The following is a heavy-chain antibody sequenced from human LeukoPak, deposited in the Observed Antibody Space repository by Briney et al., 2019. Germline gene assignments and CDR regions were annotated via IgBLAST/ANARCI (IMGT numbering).Heavy chain of an antibody. J-gene: IGHJ3*02. CDR2: ISSSSSYI. V-gene: IGHV3-21*01. CDR1: GFTFSSYS. CDR3: ARGPYCGGDCTGAFDI. Sequence: PGGSLRLSCAASGFTFSSYSMNWVRQAPGKGLEWVSSISSSSSYIYYADSVKGRFTISRDNAKNSLYLQMNSLRAEDTAVYYCARGPYCGGDCTGAFDIWGQGTMVTVSS. D-gene: IGHD2-21*02.